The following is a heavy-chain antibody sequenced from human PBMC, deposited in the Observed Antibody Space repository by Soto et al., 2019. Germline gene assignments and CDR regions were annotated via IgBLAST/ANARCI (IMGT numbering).Heavy chain of an antibody. CDR2: ISYDGSNK. Sequence: PVGPLRVSCGASGVTFSSYGIHWVSQDPGKGLEWVAVISYDGSNKYYGDSLKGRFTISRDNAENSMYLQMNNLRVEDTAVYYFARDAADGTDRPDIWGQGTMVTVS. V-gene: IGHV3-30*03. CDR1: GVTFSSYG. J-gene: IGHJ3*02. D-gene: IGHD1-1*01. CDR3: ARDAADGTDRPDI.